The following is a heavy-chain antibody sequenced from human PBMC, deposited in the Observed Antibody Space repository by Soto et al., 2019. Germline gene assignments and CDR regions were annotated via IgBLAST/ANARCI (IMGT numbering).Heavy chain of an antibody. CDR3: ARSGSSKRGFDP. CDR2: VSAYNGNT. J-gene: IGHJ5*02. Sequence: ASVKASSTASGYTFTSYGISCVRQAPGQGLEWMGWVSAYNGNTNYAQKLQGRVTMTTDTSTSTAYMELRSLRSDDTAVYYCARSGSSKRGFDPWGQGTLVTVSS. CDR1: GYTFTSYG. D-gene: IGHD2-15*01. V-gene: IGHV1-18*01.